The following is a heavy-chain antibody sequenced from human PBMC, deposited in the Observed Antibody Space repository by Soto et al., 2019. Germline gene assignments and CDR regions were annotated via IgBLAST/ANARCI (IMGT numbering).Heavy chain of an antibody. CDR1: GFTFSSYG. D-gene: IGHD6-13*01. CDR3: ARGVWSSWSNYFDY. CDR2: IWYDGSNK. Sequence: GWSLRLSCAASGFTFSSYGMHWVRQAPGKGLEWVAVIWYDGSNKYYADSVKGRFTISRDNSKNTLYLQMNSLRAEDTAVYYCARGVWSSWSNYFDYWGQGTLVTVSS. J-gene: IGHJ4*02. V-gene: IGHV3-33*01.